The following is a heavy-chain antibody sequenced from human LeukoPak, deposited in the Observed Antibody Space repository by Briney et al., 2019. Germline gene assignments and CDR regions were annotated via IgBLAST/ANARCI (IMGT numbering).Heavy chain of an antibody. CDR1: GGSISSYY. V-gene: IGHV4-59*12. J-gene: IGHJ6*03. Sequence: SETLSLTCTVSGGSISSYYWSWIRQPPGKGLEWIGYIYYSGSTNYNPSLKSRVTISVDTSKNQFSLKLSSVTAADTAVYYCARVQRGKVVPAASYYYYMDVWGKGTTVTVSS. CDR2: IYYSGST. CDR3: ARVQRGKVVPAASYYYYMDV. D-gene: IGHD2-2*01.